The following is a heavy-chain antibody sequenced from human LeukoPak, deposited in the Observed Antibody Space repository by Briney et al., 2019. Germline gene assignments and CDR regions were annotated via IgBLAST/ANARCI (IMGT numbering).Heavy chain of an antibody. CDR3: ARESARGFDY. CDR1: GFTFSSYD. CDR2: IGTAGGP. D-gene: IGHD3-10*01. J-gene: IGHJ4*02. Sequence: GGPLRLSCAASGFTFSSYDMHWVRQATGKGLEWVSAIGTAGGPYYPGSVKGRFTISRENAKNSLYLQMNSLRAGDTAVYYCARESARGFDYWGQGTLVTVSS. V-gene: IGHV3-13*05.